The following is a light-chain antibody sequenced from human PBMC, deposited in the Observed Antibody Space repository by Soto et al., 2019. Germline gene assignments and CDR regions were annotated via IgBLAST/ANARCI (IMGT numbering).Light chain of an antibody. V-gene: IGKV3D-15*01. CDR3: QQYGTSPWT. J-gene: IGKJ1*01. Sequence: EIVMNQSPSTLSVSQGERATLSCRASQSVSSNLAWYQQKPGQAPRLLIYGARTRATGVPDRFSASGSGTDFSLTISRLEPEDFAVYYCQQYGTSPWTFGQGTKAAIK. CDR1: QSVSSN. CDR2: GAR.